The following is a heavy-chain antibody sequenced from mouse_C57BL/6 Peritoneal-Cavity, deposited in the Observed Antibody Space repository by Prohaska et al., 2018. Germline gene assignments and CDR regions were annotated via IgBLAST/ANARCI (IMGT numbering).Heavy chain of an antibody. V-gene: IGHV4-1*01. D-gene: IGHD1-2*01. CDR1: GIDFSRYW. J-gene: IGHJ3*01. CDR2: INPDSSTI. Sequence: EGKLLQSGGGLVQPGGSLKLSCAASGIDFSRYWMSWVRRAPGKGLEWIGEINPDSSTINYAPSLKDKFIISRDNAKNTLYLQMSKVRSEDTALYYCARQGTTAPWFAYWGQGTLVTVSA. CDR3: ARQGTTAPWFAY.